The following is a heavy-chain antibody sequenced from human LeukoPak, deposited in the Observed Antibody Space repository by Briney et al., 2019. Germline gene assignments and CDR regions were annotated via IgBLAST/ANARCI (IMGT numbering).Heavy chain of an antibody. CDR1: GGSISSSSYY. CDR3: ARKSIFGFDP. V-gene: IGHV4-39*07. J-gene: IGHJ5*02. Sequence: SETLSLTCTVSGGSISSSSYYWGWIRQPPGKGLEWIGSIYYSGSTYYNPSLKSRVTISVDTSKNQFSLKLSSVTAADTAVYYCARKSIFGFDPWGQGTLVTVSS. D-gene: IGHD3-3*01. CDR2: IYYSGST.